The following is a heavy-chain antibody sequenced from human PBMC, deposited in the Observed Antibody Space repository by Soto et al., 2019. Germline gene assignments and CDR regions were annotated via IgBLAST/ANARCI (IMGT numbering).Heavy chain of an antibody. CDR3: AKCEPPYFWSGYISGEYYYYGMDV. CDR2: ISGSGGST. D-gene: IGHD3-3*01. CDR1: GFTFSSYA. Sequence: GGSLRLSCAASGFTFSSYAMSWVRQAPGKGLEWVSAISGSGGSTYYADSVKGRFTISRDNSKNTLYLQMNSLRAEDTAVYYCAKCEPPYFWSGYISGEYYYYGMDVWGQGTTVTVSS. J-gene: IGHJ6*02. V-gene: IGHV3-23*01.